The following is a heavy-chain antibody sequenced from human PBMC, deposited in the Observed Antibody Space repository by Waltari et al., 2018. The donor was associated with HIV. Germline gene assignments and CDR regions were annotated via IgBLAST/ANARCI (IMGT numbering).Heavy chain of an antibody. CDR3: ARRKGDYRTAFDT. CDR1: GNNFAGYW. CDR2: SYAGDADA. J-gene: IGHJ3*02. D-gene: IGHD4-17*01. Sequence: EEKLVQSGAEVKEPGESLKISCKSLGNNFAGYWVGWVRQMPGKGLEWMGGSYAGDADAVYSPSFQGRVIMSTDSSISTVYLQWSSLRASDTAMYYCARRKGDYRTAFDTWGQGTMVTASS. V-gene: IGHV5-51*01.